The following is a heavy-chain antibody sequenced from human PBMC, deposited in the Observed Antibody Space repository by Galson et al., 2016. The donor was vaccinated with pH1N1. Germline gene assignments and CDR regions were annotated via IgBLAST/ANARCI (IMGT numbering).Heavy chain of an antibody. CDR2: LYKSGST. CDR1: GVSISSHY. V-gene: IGHV4-4*07. J-gene: IGHJ6*01. D-gene: IGHD2-2*01. CDR3: VREDIVVGEGWHHGMDA. Sequence: SETLSLTCSVSGVSISSHYWSWVRQPAGKGLEWIGRLYKSGSTKYNASLKSRVTMSGDTSKNQFSLKLKSVTSGDTAVYYCVREDIVVGEGWHHGMDAGGQGTTVTVSS.